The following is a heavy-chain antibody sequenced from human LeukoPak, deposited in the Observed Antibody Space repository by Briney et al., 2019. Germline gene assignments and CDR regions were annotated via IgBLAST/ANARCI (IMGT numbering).Heavy chain of an antibody. J-gene: IGHJ5*02. CDR2: FSSSGST. CDR3: AKRNGYSAES. D-gene: IGHD1-26*01. CDR1: GFTFSRYT. V-gene: IGHV3-23*01. Sequence: PGGSLRLSCAASGFTFSRYTMNWVRQAPGKGLEWVSVFSSSGSTHYADSVKGRFTISRDNSKNTLYLQMNSLRAEDTAVYYCAKRNGYSAESWGQGTLVTVSS.